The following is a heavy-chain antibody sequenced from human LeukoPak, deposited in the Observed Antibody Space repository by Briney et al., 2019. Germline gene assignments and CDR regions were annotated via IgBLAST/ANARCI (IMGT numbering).Heavy chain of an antibody. Sequence: GGSLRLSCTSSGFTFGDYAMSWFRQAPGKGLEWVGFIRTRAYGGTTEYAASVKGRFTLSRDDSKSIAYLQMDSLKTEDTAVCYCTRENEPWYCGTTSCLDYWGQGTLVTVSS. CDR2: IRTRAYGGTT. D-gene: IGHD2-2*01. V-gene: IGHV3-49*03. CDR1: GFTFGDYA. CDR3: TRENEPWYCGTTSCLDY. J-gene: IGHJ4*02.